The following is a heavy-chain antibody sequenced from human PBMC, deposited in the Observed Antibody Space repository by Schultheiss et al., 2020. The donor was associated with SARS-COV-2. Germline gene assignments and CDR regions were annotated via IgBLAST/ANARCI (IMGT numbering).Heavy chain of an antibody. Sequence: GGSLRLSCAACGFTFSSYDMHWVRQATGKGLEWVSAIGTAGDTYYADSVKGRFTISRDNSKNSLYLQMNSLRAEDTAVYYCARDQTSDFWSGYPRVYYYMDVWGKGTTVTVSS. J-gene: IGHJ6*03. CDR2: IGTAGDT. CDR3: ARDQTSDFWSGYPRVYYYMDV. CDR1: GFTFSSYD. V-gene: IGHV3-13*01. D-gene: IGHD3-3*01.